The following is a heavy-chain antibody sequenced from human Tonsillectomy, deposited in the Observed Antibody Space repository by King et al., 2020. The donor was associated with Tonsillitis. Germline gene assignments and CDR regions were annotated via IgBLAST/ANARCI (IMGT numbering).Heavy chain of an antibody. V-gene: IGHV1-69*01. CDR1: GGTFSYYA. CDR3: ARDSAEASRCSSTGCHPFV. J-gene: IGHJ6*02. CDR2: IIPISRTP. D-gene: IGHD2-2*01. Sequence: VQLVESGAEVKKPGSSVRVSCRPSGGTFSYYAVTWVRRAPGQGLEWMGAIIPISRTPNYAQKFQGRLTLSAEESTNIVYMELTSLTSDDTAVYYCARDSAEASRCSSTGCHPFVWGQGTTVIVSS.